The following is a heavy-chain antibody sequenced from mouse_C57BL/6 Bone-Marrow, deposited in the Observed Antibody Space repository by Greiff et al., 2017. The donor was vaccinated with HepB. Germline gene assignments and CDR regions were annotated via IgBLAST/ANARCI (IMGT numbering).Heavy chain of an antibody. J-gene: IGHJ1*03. CDR2: IYPSYSET. V-gene: IGHV1-61*01. CDR3: ARSYYSGSSYVGWYFDV. CDR1: GYTFTSYW. D-gene: IGHD1-1*01. Sequence: QVQLQQPGAELVRPGSSVKLSCKASGYTFTSYWMDWVKQRPGQGLEWIGNIYPSYSETHYNQKFKDKATLTVDKSTSTAYMQISSLTSEDSAVYYCARSYYSGSSYVGWYFDVWGTGTTVTVSS.